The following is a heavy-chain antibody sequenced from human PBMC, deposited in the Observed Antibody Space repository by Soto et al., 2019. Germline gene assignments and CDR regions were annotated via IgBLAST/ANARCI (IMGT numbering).Heavy chain of an antibody. D-gene: IGHD2-8*01. V-gene: IGHV3-23*01. J-gene: IGHJ4*02. CDR3: AKDATNYHPPFDY. CDR2: ISGSGGSA. Sequence: EVQLLESGGGLVQPGGSLRLSCAASGFTFSSYAMSWVRQAPGKGLEWVSAISGSGGSANYADSVKGRFTISRDNSKNTLYLQMTSLRADDTAVYYCAKDATNYHPPFDYWGQGTLVTVSS. CDR1: GFTFSSYA.